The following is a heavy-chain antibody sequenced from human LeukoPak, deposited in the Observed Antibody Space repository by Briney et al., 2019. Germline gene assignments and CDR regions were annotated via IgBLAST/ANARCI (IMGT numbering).Heavy chain of an antibody. J-gene: IGHJ4*02. Sequence: GGSLRLSCAASGFTFSSYGMHWVRKAPGKGLEWVAVISYDGSNKYYADSVKGRFTTSRDNSKNTLYLQMNSLRAEDTAVYYCAKDRSGHYYDSSGPGDYWGQGTLVTVSS. CDR3: AKDRSGHYYDSSGPGDY. CDR1: GFTFSSYG. CDR2: ISYDGSNK. V-gene: IGHV3-30*18. D-gene: IGHD3-22*01.